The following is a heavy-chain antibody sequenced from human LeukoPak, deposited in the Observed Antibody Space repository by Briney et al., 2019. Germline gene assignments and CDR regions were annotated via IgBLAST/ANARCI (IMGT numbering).Heavy chain of an antibody. J-gene: IGHJ4*02. CDR1: GGSFSGYY. V-gene: IGHV4-34*01. CDR2: INHSGST. Sequence: SETLSLTCAVYGGSFSGYYWSWIRQPPGKGLEWIGEINHSGSTNYNPSLKSRVTISVDTSKNQFSLKLSSVTAADTAVYYCARGSSGGSAAFDYWGQGTLVTVSS. CDR3: ARGSSGGSAAFDY. D-gene: IGHD2-15*01.